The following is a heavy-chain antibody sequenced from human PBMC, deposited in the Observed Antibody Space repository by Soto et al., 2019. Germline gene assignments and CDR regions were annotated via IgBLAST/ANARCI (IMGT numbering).Heavy chain of an antibody. Sequence: PSETLSLTCTVSGGSISSSSYYWGWIRQPPGKGLEWIGNIYYSGSTYYNPSLKCRVTISVDTSKNQFSLKLSSVTAADTAVYYCARALRAVVVVVTTPFYFDYWGQGTLVTVSS. CDR1: GGSISSSSYY. D-gene: IGHD2-15*01. V-gene: IGHV4-39*01. CDR2: IYYSGST. J-gene: IGHJ4*02. CDR3: ARALRAVVVVVTTPFYFDY.